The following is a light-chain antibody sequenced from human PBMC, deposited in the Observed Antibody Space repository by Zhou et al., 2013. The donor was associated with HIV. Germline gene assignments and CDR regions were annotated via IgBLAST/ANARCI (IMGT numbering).Light chain of an antibody. J-gene: IGKJ2*01. V-gene: IGKV3D-15*01. Sequence: EIVMTQSPATLSVSLGERATLSCRASQSVSTNLAWYQKKAGQAPRVLIYGASTRATGIPARFSGSGSGTEFTLTISSLQSEDFAVYYCQQYNIWYTFGQGTKLEIK. CDR2: GAS. CDR1: QSVSTN. CDR3: QQYNIWYT.